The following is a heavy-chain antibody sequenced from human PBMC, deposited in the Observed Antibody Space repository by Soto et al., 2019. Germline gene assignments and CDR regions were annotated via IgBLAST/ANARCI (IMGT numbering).Heavy chain of an antibody. Sequence: QVQLVQSGAEVKKPGASVKVSCKASGYTFINYYMHWVRQAPGQGLEWMGIINPNGGSTTYAQKSQGRVTLTRDTSTNTVNMELSSMRSEDTAVYYCAREKWQVRRNAPFDIWGQGTMVTVSS. J-gene: IGHJ3*02. D-gene: IGHD6-19*01. V-gene: IGHV1-46*01. CDR3: AREKWQVRRNAPFDI. CDR1: GYTFINYY. CDR2: INPNGGST.